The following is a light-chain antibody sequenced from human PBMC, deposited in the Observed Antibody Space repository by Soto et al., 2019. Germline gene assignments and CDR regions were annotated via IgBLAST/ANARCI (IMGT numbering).Light chain of an antibody. V-gene: IGLV1-40*01. J-gene: IGLJ3*02. CDR2: GNS. Sequence: QPVLTQPPSVSGAPGQRVTISCTGSSSNIGAGYDVHWYQQLPGTAPKLLIYGNSNRPSGVPDRFSGSKSVTSASLAITGLQAEDEADSYCQSYDSSLSGCVFGGGTKLTVL. CDR1: SSNIGAGYD. CDR3: QSYDSSLSGCV.